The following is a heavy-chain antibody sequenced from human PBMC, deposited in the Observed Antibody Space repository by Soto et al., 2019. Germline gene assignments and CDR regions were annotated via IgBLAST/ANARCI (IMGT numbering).Heavy chain of an antibody. V-gene: IGHV5-51*01. J-gene: IGHJ6*02. Sequence: GESLTISCKGSGSSFTSYWIGWVRQMPGKGLEWMGIIYPGDSDTRYSPSFQGQVTISADKSISTAYLQWSSLKASDTAMYYCARLLFNELRYFDWPSPYGMDVWGQGTTVTVSS. D-gene: IGHD3-9*01. CDR2: IYPGDSDT. CDR3: ARLLFNELRYFDWPSPYGMDV. CDR1: GSSFTSYW.